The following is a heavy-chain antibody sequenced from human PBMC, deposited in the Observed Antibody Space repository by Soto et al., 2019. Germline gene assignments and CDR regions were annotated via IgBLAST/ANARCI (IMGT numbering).Heavy chain of an antibody. CDR3: ARAGNDYYGSGSYYNRRPYYFDY. CDR2: IIPILGIA. V-gene: IGHV1-69*02. Sequence: QVQLVQSGAEVKKPGSTVKVSCKASGGTFSSYTISWVRQAPGQELEWMGRIIPILGIANYAQKFQGRVTITADKSTSTAYMELSSLRSEDTAVYYCARAGNDYYGSGSYYNRRPYYFDYWGQGTLVTVSS. J-gene: IGHJ4*02. D-gene: IGHD3-10*01. CDR1: GGTFSSYT.